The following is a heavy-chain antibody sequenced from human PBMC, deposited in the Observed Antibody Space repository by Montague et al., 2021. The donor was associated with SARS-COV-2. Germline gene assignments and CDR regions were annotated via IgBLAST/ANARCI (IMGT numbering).Heavy chain of an antibody. CDR1: GGSISSYY. CDR2: IYYSGST. CDR3: ARLSHKMPEAALDI. Sequence: SETLSLTCTVSGGSISSYYWSWIRQPPGKGLEWIGYIYYSGSTNXNPSLKSRVTISVDTSKNQFSLKLSSVTAADTAVYYCARLSHKMPEAALDIWGQGTMVTVSS. D-gene: IGHD2-2*01. V-gene: IGHV4-59*08. J-gene: IGHJ3*02.